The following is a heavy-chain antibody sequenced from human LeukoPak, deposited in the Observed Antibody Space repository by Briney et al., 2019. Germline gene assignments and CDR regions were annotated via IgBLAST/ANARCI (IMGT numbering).Heavy chain of an antibody. CDR3: AKLLHIADQKDIDY. Sequence: GGSLRLSCGAFGFTFSSYGMPWVREAPGKGLEWVAFIQSDGSDQFYAASARGRFTISRDNSRGTLYLQMNSLRDEDTGVYYCAKLLHIADQKDIDYWGQGTLVTVSS. V-gene: IGHV3-30*02. CDR2: IQSDGSDQ. D-gene: IGHD2-21*01. J-gene: IGHJ4*02. CDR1: GFTFSSYG.